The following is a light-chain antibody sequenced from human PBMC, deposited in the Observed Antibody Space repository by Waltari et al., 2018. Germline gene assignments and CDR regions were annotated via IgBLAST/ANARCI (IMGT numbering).Light chain of an antibody. CDR1: PGALGAYNS. Sequence: QSALTQPASVAGSPGQSITIPFRGTPGALGAYNSVSWFQQHPGKVPKLMIYEVSNRPSGISNRFSGSKSGNTASLTISRLQAEDEADYYCSSYTSSSTYVFGTGTRVTVL. J-gene: IGLJ1*01. CDR2: EVS. V-gene: IGLV2-14*01. CDR3: SSYTSSSTYV.